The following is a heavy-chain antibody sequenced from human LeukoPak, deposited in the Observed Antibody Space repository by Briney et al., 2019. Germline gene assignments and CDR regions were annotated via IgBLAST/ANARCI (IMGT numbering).Heavy chain of an antibody. CDR2: INHSGST. CDR3: AGGSTGYSYGYASFDI. Sequence: SETLSLTCAVYGGSFSGYYWSWIRQPPGKWLEWIGEINHSGSTNYNPSLKSRVTISVDTSKNQFSLKLSSVTAADTAVYYCAGGSTGYSYGYASFDIWGQGTMVTVSS. CDR1: GGSFSGYY. D-gene: IGHD5-18*01. V-gene: IGHV4-34*01. J-gene: IGHJ3*02.